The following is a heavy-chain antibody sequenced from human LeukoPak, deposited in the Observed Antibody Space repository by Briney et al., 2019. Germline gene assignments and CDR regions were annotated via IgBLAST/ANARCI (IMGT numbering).Heavy chain of an antibody. D-gene: IGHD2-2*01. Sequence: ASVKVSCKASGGTFSSYAISWVRQAPGQGLEWMGGIIPIFGTANYAQKFQDRVTITADESTSTAYMELSSLRSEDTAIYYCASRLYCSNTRCRNFPFAYWGQGTLVTVSS. CDR3: ASRLYCSNTRCRNFPFAY. CDR1: GGTFSSYA. J-gene: IGHJ4*02. V-gene: IGHV1-69*01. CDR2: IIPIFGTA.